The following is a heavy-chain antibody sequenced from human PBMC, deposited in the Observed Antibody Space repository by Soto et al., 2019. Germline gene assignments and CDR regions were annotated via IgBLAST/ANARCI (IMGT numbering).Heavy chain of an antibody. Sequence: QVQLVQSGAEVKKPGASVKVSCKASGYTFTSYAMHWVRQAPGQRLEWMGWINAGNGNTKYSQKFQGRVTITRDTSASTAYMELSSLRSEDTAVYYCARDRLSSSSAVRWFDPWGQGTLVTVSS. V-gene: IGHV1-3*01. D-gene: IGHD6-6*01. CDR3: ARDRLSSSSAVRWFDP. CDR2: INAGNGNT. CDR1: GYTFTSYA. J-gene: IGHJ5*02.